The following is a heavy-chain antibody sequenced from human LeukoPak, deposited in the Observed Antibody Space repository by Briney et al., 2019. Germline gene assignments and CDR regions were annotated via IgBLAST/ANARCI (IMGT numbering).Heavy chain of an antibody. Sequence: SETLSLTCTVSGGSISSYYWSWIRQPAGKGLEWIGRIYTSGSTNYNPSLKSRVTMSVDTSKNQFSLKLSSVTAADTPVYYCARVRSSGWRPDAFDIWGQGTMVTVSS. CDR3: ARVRSSGWRPDAFDI. D-gene: IGHD6-19*01. J-gene: IGHJ3*02. CDR2: IYTSGST. CDR1: GGSISSYY. V-gene: IGHV4-4*07.